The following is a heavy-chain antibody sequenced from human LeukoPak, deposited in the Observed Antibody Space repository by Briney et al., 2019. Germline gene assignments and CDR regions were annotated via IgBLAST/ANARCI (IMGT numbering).Heavy chain of an antibody. V-gene: IGHV3-73*01. Sequence: GGSLRLSCAASGFTFSGSAMHWVRQASGKGLEWVRRIRSKANSYATAYAASVKGRFTISRDDSKNTAYLQMNSLKTEDTAVYYCTRHVHDYVWGSYRSDFDYWGQGTLVTVSS. J-gene: IGHJ4*02. CDR3: TRHVHDYVWGSYRSDFDY. D-gene: IGHD3-16*02. CDR2: IRSKANSYAT. CDR1: GFTFSGSA.